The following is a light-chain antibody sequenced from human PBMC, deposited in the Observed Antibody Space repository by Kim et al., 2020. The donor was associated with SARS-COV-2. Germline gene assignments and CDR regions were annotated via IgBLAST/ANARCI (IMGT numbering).Light chain of an antibody. V-gene: IGKV3-15*01. CDR3: QQYDIWPPLT. CDR1: QDIRNN. CDR2: GAS. J-gene: IGKJ4*01. Sequence: EIVMTQSPAPLSVSPGERVILSCRASQDIRNNLAWYQQKPGQAPRLLIHGASIRATGIPARFSGSGSETEFTLTISSLQSEDFAVYYCQQYDIWPPLTFGGGTKVDIK.